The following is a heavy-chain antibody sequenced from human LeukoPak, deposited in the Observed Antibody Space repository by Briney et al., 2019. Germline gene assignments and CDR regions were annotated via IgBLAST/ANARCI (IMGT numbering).Heavy chain of an antibody. D-gene: IGHD1-14*01. J-gene: IGHJ4*02. CDR3: ARRAGIYSHPYDY. CDR1: ELTVSSNC. V-gene: IGHV3-53*01. Sequence: GGSLRLSCAASELTVSSNCMTWVRQAPGKGLEWVSFIYSDGSTYYADSVRGRFTISRVNSKNTLFLQMNSLRAEDTAVYYCARRAGIYSHPYDYWGQGTLVTVSS. CDR2: IYSDGST.